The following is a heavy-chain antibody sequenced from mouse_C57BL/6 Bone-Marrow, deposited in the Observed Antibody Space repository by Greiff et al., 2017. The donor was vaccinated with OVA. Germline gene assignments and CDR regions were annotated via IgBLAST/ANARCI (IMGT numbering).Heavy chain of an antibody. V-gene: IGHV5-12*01. CDR1: GFTFSDFY. Sequence: DVMLVESGGGLVHPGGSLKLSCAASGFTFSDFYMYWIRQTPEKRLEWVAYISTGGGSTYYPDTVKGRFTISRDNAKNTLYLQMSRLKSEDTAMYYCARLDAMDYWVQGTSVTVSS. CDR3: ARLDAMDY. J-gene: IGHJ4*01. CDR2: ISTGGGST.